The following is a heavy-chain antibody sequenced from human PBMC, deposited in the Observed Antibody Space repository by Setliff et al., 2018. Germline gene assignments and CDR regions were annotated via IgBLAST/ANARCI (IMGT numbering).Heavy chain of an antibody. CDR3: ARAPGTVVVPASRSAFDI. J-gene: IGHJ3*02. Sequence: SVKVSCKASGGTFSSYAIDWVRQAPGQGLEWMGGIIPMFGTTNYAQRFRGRVTITADESTTTAYLELSSLRSEDTAVYYCARAPGTVVVPASRSAFDIWGQGTMVTVSS. D-gene: IGHD2-2*01. V-gene: IGHV1-69*13. CDR2: IIPMFGTT. CDR1: GGTFSSYA.